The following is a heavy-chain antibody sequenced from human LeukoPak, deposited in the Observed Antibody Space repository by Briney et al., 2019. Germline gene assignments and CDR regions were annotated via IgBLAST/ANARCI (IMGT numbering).Heavy chain of an antibody. J-gene: IGHJ4*02. CDR2: ITITDGGA. Sequence: GGSLRLSCEASGFLFRAYAMSWVRQAPGKGLEWLSTITITDGGAYYIDSVKGRFTMSRDNSKNTLYLQMNSLRAEDTAVYYCARCDTSRWNGIDFWGQGTLVTVSS. V-gene: IGHV3-23*01. D-gene: IGHD6-13*01. CDR3: ARCDTSRWNGIDF. CDR1: GFLFRAYA.